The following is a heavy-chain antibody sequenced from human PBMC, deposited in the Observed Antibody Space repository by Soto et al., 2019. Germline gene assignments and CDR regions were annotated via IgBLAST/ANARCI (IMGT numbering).Heavy chain of an antibody. D-gene: IGHD5-18*01. CDR1: GFTFSSYS. V-gene: IGHV3-21*01. CDR3: ARDGYSYGYVLDY. Sequence: EVQLVESGGGLVKPGGSLRLSCAASGFTFSSYSMNWVRQAPGKGLEWVSSISSSSSYIYYADSVKGRFTISRDNAKNSLYLQMYSLRAEDTAVYYCARDGYSYGYVLDYWGQGTLVTVSS. CDR2: ISSSSSYI. J-gene: IGHJ4*02.